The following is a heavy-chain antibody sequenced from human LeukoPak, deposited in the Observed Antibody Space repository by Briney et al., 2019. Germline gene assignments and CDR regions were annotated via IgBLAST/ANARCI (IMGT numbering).Heavy chain of an antibody. D-gene: IGHD3-10*01. CDR3: ARCLGFGMVRGVIVDNWFDP. V-gene: IGHV1-69*02. CDR2: IIPILGIA. CDR1: AGTFSSYT. Sequence: SVKVSCKASAGTFSSYTISWVRQAPGQGLEWMGRIIPILGIANYAQKFQGRVTITADKSTSTAYMELSSLRSEDTAVYYCARCLGFGMVRGVIVDNWFDPWGQGTLVTVSS. J-gene: IGHJ5*02.